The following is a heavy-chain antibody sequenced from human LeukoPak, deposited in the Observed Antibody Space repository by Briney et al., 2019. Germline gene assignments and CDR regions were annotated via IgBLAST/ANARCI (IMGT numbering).Heavy chain of an antibody. V-gene: IGHV4-39*07. D-gene: IGHD3-3*01. Sequence: SETLSLTCTVSGGSISSSSYYWGWIRQPPGKGLEWIGSIYYSGSTYYNPSLKSRVTISVDTSKNQFSLKLSSVTAADTAVYYCARDSGYYDLWSGGAFDIWGQGTMVTVSS. CDR1: GGSISSSSYY. CDR2: IYYSGST. CDR3: ARDSGYYDLWSGGAFDI. J-gene: IGHJ3*02.